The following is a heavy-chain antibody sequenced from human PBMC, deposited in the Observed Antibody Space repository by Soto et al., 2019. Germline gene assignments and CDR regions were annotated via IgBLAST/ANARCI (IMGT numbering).Heavy chain of an antibody. J-gene: IGHJ5*02. CDR3: ASALYCGGGRGSFDP. Sequence: SETLSLTCSVSAGSVSSGDYYWSWLRQPPGKGLEWIGYIYYTGSSNYNPSLKRRVTISADTSKNQFSLKLSSVTAADTAVYYCASALYCGGGRGSFDPWGQGTLVTVSS. CDR1: AGSVSSGDYY. D-gene: IGHD2-15*01. V-gene: IGHV4-61*08. CDR2: IYYTGSS.